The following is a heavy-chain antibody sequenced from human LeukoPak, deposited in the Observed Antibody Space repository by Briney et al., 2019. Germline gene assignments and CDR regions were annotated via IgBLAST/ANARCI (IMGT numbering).Heavy chain of an antibody. CDR2: INHSGST. V-gene: IGHV4-34*01. J-gene: IGHJ5*02. Sequence: SETLSLTCAVYGGSFSGYYWSWIRQPPGKGLEWIGEINHSGSTNYNPSLKSRVTISVDTSKNQFSLKLSSVTAADTAVYYCARDHYDSSGANWFDPWGQGTLVTVSS. CDR3: ARDHYDSSGANWFDP. D-gene: IGHD3-22*01. CDR1: GGSFSGYY.